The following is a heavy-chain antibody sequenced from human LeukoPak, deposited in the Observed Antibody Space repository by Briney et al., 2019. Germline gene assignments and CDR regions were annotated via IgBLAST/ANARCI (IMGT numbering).Heavy chain of an antibody. Sequence: AGGSLRLSCAASGFTFSSYWMHWVRQAPGKGLEWVALLSYDGSIKHYADSVKGRFTLSRDNSKSSVYLQMDSLKADDTAVYYCARGVSTWYRIDYWGQGTLVTVSS. CDR1: GFTFSSYW. J-gene: IGHJ4*02. D-gene: IGHD6-13*01. CDR3: ARGVSTWYRIDY. V-gene: IGHV3-30*01. CDR2: LSYDGSIK.